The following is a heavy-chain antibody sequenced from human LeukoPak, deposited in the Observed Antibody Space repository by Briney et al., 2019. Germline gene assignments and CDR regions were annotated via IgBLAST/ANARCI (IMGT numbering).Heavy chain of an antibody. CDR3: ISELKYYYDSSGYSNDDY. CDR1: GFTFGDYA. J-gene: IGHJ4*02. D-gene: IGHD3-22*01. CDR2: IRSKAYGGTT. Sequence: GGSLRLSCTASGFTFGDYAMSWFRQAPGKGLGWVGFIRSKAYGGTTEYAASVKGRFTISRDDSKSIAYLQMNSLKTEDTAVYYCISELKYYYDSSGYSNDDYWGQGTLVTVSS. V-gene: IGHV3-49*03.